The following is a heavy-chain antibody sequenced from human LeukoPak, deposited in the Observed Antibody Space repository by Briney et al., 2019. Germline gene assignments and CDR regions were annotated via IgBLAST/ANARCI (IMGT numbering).Heavy chain of an antibody. J-gene: IGHJ4*02. CDR3: AKDHTYGLDY. Sequence: GQSLRLSCAASGFTFSSYWMHWVRQAPGKGLVWVSRIQTDGSGTTYADSVKGRFTISRDNTKNTLYLQMNSLRAEDTAVYYCAKDHTYGLDYWGQGTLVTVSS. CDR2: IQTDGSGT. V-gene: IGHV3-74*01. CDR1: GFTFSSYW. D-gene: IGHD5-18*01.